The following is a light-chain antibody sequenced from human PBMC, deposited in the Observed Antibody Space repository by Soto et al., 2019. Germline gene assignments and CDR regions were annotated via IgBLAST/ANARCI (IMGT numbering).Light chain of an antibody. CDR1: QSVSNSY. CDR3: QQYGSSPPYT. J-gene: IGKJ2*01. V-gene: IGKV3D-20*01. CDR2: DAS. Sequence: EIVLTQSPATLSLSPGERATLSCGASQSVSNSYLAWYQQKPGLAPRLLIYDASSRATSIPDRFSGSGSGTDFTLTSSRLEPEDFAVYYWQQYGSSPPYTFGQGTKLEIK.